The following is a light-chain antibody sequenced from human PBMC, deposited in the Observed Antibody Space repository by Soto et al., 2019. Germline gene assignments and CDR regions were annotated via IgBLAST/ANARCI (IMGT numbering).Light chain of an antibody. CDR1: SSAVGSYNP. CDR2: EVS. J-gene: IGLJ1*01. V-gene: IGLV2-23*02. Sequence: QSVLTQPASVSGSPGQSITISCTRTSSAVGSYNPVSWYQQHPGEAPKLMIYEVSKQPSGVSNRFSGSKSGNTASLTISGLQAEDEADYYCCSHAGSSTFVFGTGTKVTVL. CDR3: CSHAGSSTFV.